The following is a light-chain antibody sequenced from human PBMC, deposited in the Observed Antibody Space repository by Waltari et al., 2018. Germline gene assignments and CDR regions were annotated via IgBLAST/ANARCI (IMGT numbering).Light chain of an antibody. CDR2: DAS. J-gene: IGKJ3*01. CDR1: QDISNY. CDR3: QQYDNLPV. V-gene: IGKV1-33*01. Sequence: DFQMTQSPSSLSASVGDRVTITCQASQDISNYLNWYQHKPGKAPKLLIYDASNLETRVPSRFSGSGSGTDFTFTISSLQPEDIATYYCQQYDNLPVFGPGTKVDIK.